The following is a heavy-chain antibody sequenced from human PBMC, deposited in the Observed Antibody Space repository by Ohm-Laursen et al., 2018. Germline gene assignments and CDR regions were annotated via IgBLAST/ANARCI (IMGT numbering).Heavy chain of an antibody. CDR1: GFTFDDYV. D-gene: IGHD4-23*01. J-gene: IGHJ4*02. Sequence: SLRLSCAASGFTFDDYVMDWVRQAPGEGLEWVAGISWNSGGVGYADSVKGRFTISRDNAKNSLYLQMNSLRAEDTALYYCAKEARWLPVFDIWGQGTLVTVSS. CDR2: ISWNSGGV. CDR3: AKEARWLPVFDI. V-gene: IGHV3-9*01.